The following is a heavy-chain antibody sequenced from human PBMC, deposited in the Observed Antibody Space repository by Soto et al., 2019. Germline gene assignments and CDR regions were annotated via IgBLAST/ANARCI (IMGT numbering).Heavy chain of an antibody. D-gene: IGHD2-15*01. Sequence: GASVKVSCKASGYTFTSYGISWVRQAPGQGLEWMGWISAYNGNTNYAQKLQGRVTMTTDTSTSTAYMELRSLRSDDTAVYYCARSAAPLYCSGGSCYKPFWFDPWGQGTLVTVS. CDR1: GYTFTSYG. CDR2: ISAYNGNT. V-gene: IGHV1-18*01. J-gene: IGHJ5*02. CDR3: ARSAAPLYCSGGSCYKPFWFDP.